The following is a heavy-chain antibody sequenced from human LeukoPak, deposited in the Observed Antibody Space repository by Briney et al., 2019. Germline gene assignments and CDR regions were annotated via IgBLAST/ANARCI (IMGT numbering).Heavy chain of an antibody. D-gene: IGHD6-19*01. Sequence: GESLKISCKGSGYSFTSYWIGWVRQMPRKGLEWMGIIYPGDSDTRYSPSFQGQVTISVDKSISTAYLQWSSLKASDTAMYYCARLLEQWLGPHYFDYWGQGTLVTVSS. CDR1: GYSFTSYW. J-gene: IGHJ4*02. CDR3: ARLLEQWLGPHYFDY. V-gene: IGHV5-51*01. CDR2: IYPGDSDT.